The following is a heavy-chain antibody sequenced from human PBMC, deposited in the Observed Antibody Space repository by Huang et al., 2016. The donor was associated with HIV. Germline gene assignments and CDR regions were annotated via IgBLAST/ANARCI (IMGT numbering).Heavy chain of an antibody. Sequence: QVNLVQSGAEVRKHGSSVKVSCKASGGTFKKYVISWVRQAPGKGFELRGARSPLYCSAEDEEKFKERVTLTADGSTNTAYLELDRLTSEDTAVYYCAKVAAGQPFHFYYYMDAWGDGTTVIVSS. CDR2: RSPLYCSA. D-gene: IGHD3-3*02. CDR1: GGTFKKYV. J-gene: IGHJ6*03. CDR3: AKVAAGQPFHFYYYMDA. V-gene: IGHV1-69*13.